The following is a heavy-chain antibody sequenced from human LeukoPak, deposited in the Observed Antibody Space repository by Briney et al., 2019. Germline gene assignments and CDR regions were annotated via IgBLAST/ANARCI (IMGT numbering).Heavy chain of an antibody. Sequence: SETLSLTCAVSGGSINGYYWTWIRQPPGKGLEYIGYIYYSGNTNYNPSLKSRVTISVDTSKNQFSLKLNSVTAADTAVYYCARGVYIAAAQYGYWGQGTLVTVSS. CDR2: IYYSGNT. V-gene: IGHV4-59*01. J-gene: IGHJ4*02. CDR1: GGSINGYY. CDR3: ARGVYIAAAQYGY. D-gene: IGHD6-13*01.